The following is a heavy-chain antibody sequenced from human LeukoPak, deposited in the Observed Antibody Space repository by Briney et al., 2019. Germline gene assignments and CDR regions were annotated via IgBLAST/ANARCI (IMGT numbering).Heavy chain of an antibody. Sequence: SETLSLTCPVSGGSISSSSYYWGWIRQPPGKGLEWIGSIYYSGSTYYNPSLKSRVTISVDTSKNQFSLKLSSVTAADTAVYYCASTRMDYDSSGYYYFDYWGQGTLVTVSS. CDR2: IYYSGST. D-gene: IGHD3-22*01. V-gene: IGHV4-39*01. CDR3: ASTRMDYDSSGYYYFDY. J-gene: IGHJ4*02. CDR1: GGSISSSSYY.